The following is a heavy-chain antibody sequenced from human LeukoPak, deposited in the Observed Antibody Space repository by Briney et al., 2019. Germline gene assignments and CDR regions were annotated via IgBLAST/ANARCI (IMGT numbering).Heavy chain of an antibody. D-gene: IGHD3-10*01. CDR2: INHGGST. J-gene: IGHJ6*04. CDR1: GGSFSGYY. V-gene: IGHV4-34*01. Sequence: SETLSLTCAVYGGSFSGYYWSWIRQPPGKGLEWIGEINHGGSTNYNPSLKSRVTISVDTSKNQFSLKLSSVTAADTAVYYCARGGGWFGEFDYYGMDVWGKGTTVTVSS. CDR3: ARGGGWFGEFDYYGMDV.